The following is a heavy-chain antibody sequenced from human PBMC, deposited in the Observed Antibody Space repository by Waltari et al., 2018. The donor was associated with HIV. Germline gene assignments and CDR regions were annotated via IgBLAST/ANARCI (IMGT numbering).Heavy chain of an antibody. D-gene: IGHD3-22*01. Sequence: EVQLVESGGGLVQPGVSLRLSCAPFGFTFSSHWMSWVRQAPGKGLEWVANIKPDGSETYYVDSVKGRFTISRDNAKTSLYLQMNSLRAEDTAVYFCAREYFYESSGYYYRSTFDYWGQGTLVTVSS. CDR3: AREYFYESSGYYYRSTFDY. V-gene: IGHV3-7*01. CDR1: GFTFSSHW. J-gene: IGHJ4*02. CDR2: IKPDGSET.